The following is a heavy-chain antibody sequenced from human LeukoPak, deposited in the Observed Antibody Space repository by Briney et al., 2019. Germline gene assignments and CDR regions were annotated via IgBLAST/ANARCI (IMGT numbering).Heavy chain of an antibody. Sequence: SETLSLTCGVPGGTFSGYHWSWIRQPPGKGLEWIGEISHSGNTVYNPSLKSRVTISVDTSNNQFSLRLTPVTAADTAVYYCATSSWNGGGGFDPWGQGTLVTVSS. V-gene: IGHV4-34*08. J-gene: IGHJ5*02. CDR1: GGTFSGYH. CDR3: ATSSWNGGGGFDP. D-gene: IGHD3-16*01. CDR2: ISHSGNT.